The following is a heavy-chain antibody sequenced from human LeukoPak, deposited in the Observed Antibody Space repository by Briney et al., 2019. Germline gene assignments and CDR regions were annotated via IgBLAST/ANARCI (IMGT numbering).Heavy chain of an antibody. V-gene: IGHV5-10-1*04. J-gene: IGHJ5*02. CDR1: GYSFTSYW. D-gene: IGHD3-3*01. Sequence: GESLKISCKGSGYSFTSYWISWVRQMPGKGLEWMGRIDPSDSYTNYSPSFQGQVTISADKSISTAYLQWSSLKASDTAMYYCARGGYDFWSGYFWFDPWGQGTLVTVSS. CDR3: ARGGYDFWSGYFWFDP. CDR2: IDPSDSYT.